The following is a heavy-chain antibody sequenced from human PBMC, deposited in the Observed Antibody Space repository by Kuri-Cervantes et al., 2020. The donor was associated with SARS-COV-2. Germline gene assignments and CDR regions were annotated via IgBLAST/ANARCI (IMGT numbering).Heavy chain of an antibody. D-gene: IGHD1-1*01. V-gene: IGHV3-66*02. CDR2: IYSGGST. J-gene: IGHJ4*02. CDR3: ARDLGTIQGRDY. CDR1: GFTVSSSY. Sequence: GGSLRLSCAASGFTVSSSYMSWVRQAPGKGLEWVSVIYSGGSTYYADSVKGRFTISRDNSKNTLYLQMNSLRAEDTAVYYCARDLGTIQGRDYWGQGTLVTVSS.